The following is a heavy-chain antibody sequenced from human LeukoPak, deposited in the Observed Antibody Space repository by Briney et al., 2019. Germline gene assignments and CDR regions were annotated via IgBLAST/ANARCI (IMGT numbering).Heavy chain of an antibody. V-gene: IGHV4-4*02. J-gene: IGHJ6*03. Sequence: PSETLSLTCAVSGGSISSSNWWSWVRQPPGKGLEWIGEIYHSGSTNYNPSLKSRVTVSVDKSKNQFSLKLSSVTAADTAVYYCARISTVVVLHYYYYYYMDVWGKGTTVTVSS. D-gene: IGHD3-22*01. CDR2: IYHSGST. CDR1: GGSISSSNW. CDR3: ARISTVVVLHYYYYYYMDV.